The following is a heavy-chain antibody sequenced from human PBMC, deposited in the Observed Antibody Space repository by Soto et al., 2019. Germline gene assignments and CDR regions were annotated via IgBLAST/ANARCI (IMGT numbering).Heavy chain of an antibody. CDR3: ARSTGIQLWFTCSGGSCYSADWFDP. V-gene: IGHV4-34*01. CDR1: GGSFSVYY. Sequence: SETLSLTCAVYGGSFSVYYWGWIRQPPGKGLEWIGEINHSGSTNYNPSLKSRVTISVDTSKNQSSLKLSSVTAADPAVYYCARSTGIQLWFTCSGGSCYSADWFDPWGQGTLVTVSS. CDR2: INHSGST. J-gene: IGHJ5*02. D-gene: IGHD2-15*01.